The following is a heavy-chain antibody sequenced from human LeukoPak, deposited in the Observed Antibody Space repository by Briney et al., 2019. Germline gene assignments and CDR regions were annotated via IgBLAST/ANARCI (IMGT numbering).Heavy chain of an antibody. CDR2: ISYDGSDK. CDR3: AKKFNAKWFGELLSD. J-gene: IGHJ4*02. CDR1: GFTFSNYA. V-gene: IGHV3-30*18. Sequence: SGGSLRLSCAASGFTFSNYAMNWVRQAPGKGLEWVAVISYDGSDKYYGDSVKGRFTISRDSSKNTLYLQMNSLRAEDTAVYYCAKKFNAKWFGELLSDWGQGTLVTVSS. D-gene: IGHD3-10*01.